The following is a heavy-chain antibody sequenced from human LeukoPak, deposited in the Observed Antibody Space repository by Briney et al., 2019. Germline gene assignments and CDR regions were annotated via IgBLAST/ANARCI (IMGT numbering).Heavy chain of an antibody. J-gene: IGHJ4*02. V-gene: IGHV4-61*01. CDR1: GGSVSSGRYY. CDR3: AREGGATFDY. CDR2: IYYSGST. Sequence: SETLSLTCTVSGGSVSSGRYYWSWIRQPPGKGLEWIGYIYYSGSTNYNPSLTSRITISVDTSKNQFSRKLSSVTAADTAVYYCAREGGATFDYWGQGTLVTVSS. D-gene: IGHD1-26*01.